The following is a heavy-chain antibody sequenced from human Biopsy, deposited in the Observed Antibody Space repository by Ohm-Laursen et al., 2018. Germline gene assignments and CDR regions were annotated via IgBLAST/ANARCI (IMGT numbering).Heavy chain of an antibody. Sequence: LSLTCTVSGDSVTKYYWSWIRQPPGKGLEWIGHIYYSVMTNYNPSLQSRVPISVDTSRNQVSLTLSSVTAADTAVYYCARDSGILNYGNFKYYHYYGMDVWGQGTKVTVSS. J-gene: IGHJ6*02. CDR1: GDSVTKYY. CDR2: IYYSVMT. CDR3: ARDSGILNYGNFKYYHYYGMDV. V-gene: IGHV4-59*02. D-gene: IGHD4-11*01.